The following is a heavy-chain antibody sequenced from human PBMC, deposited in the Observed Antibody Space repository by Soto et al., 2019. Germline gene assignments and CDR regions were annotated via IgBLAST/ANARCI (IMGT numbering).Heavy chain of an antibody. V-gene: IGHV3-33*01. CDR3: ARGPPSIAARYNWFDP. CDR1: GFTFSSYG. Sequence: GGSLRLSCAASGFTFSSYGMHWVRQAPGKGLEWVAVIWYDGSNKYYADSGKGRFTIFRDHSKKTLYLQMNSLRAEDTAGYYCARGPPSIAARYNWFDPWGQGTLVTVSS. J-gene: IGHJ5*02. D-gene: IGHD6-6*01. CDR2: IWYDGSNK.